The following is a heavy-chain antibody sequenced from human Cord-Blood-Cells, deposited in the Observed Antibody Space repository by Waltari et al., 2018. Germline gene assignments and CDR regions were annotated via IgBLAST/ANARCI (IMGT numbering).Heavy chain of an antibody. CDR2: INHSGTT. CDR1: GGSFSYY. D-gene: IGHD6-6*01. Sequence: QVQLQQWGAGLLKPSETLSLTCAVYGGSFSYYWSWIRQPPGKGLEWIGEINHSGTTNSNPSLNSRVTISVDTSKNQFSLKLSSVTAADTAVYYCARGEYSSSSFDYWGQGTLVTVSS. V-gene: IGHV4-34*01. CDR3: ARGEYSSSSFDY. J-gene: IGHJ4*02.